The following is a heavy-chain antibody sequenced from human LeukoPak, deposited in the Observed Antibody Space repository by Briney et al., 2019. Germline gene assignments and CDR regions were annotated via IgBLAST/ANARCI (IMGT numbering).Heavy chain of an antibody. Sequence: PSETLSLTCAVYGGSFSGYYWSWIRQPPGKGLEWIGEINHSGSTNYNPSLKSRVTISVDTSKNQFSLKLSSVTAADTAVYYCARPISSGHSTLDAFDIWGQGTMVTVSS. J-gene: IGHJ3*02. D-gene: IGHD3-22*01. CDR2: INHSGST. CDR3: ARPISSGHSTLDAFDI. V-gene: IGHV4-34*01. CDR1: GGSFSGYY.